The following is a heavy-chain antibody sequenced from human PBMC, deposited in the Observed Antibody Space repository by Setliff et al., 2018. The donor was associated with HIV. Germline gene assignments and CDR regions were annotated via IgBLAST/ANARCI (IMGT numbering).Heavy chain of an antibody. CDR2: FVPPLGLA. Sequence: ASVKVSCKGSGGSLSNYVISWVRRAPGQGLEWMGGFVPPLGLAHHVQKFQGRITITADESTNTVFMELGSLTSEDTAVYYCAGESSSGHDYWGQGTLVTVSS. CDR3: AGESSSGHDY. V-gene: IGHV1-69*10. J-gene: IGHJ4*02. CDR1: GGSLSNYV. D-gene: IGHD6-19*01.